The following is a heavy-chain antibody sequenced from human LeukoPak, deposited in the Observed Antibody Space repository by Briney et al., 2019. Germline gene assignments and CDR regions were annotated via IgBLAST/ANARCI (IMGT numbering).Heavy chain of an antibody. CDR3: ARRYCSTSCYTGSYFDY. V-gene: IGHV4-31*03. D-gene: IGHD2-2*02. CDR1: GGSISSGGYY. Sequence: SETLPLTCTVSGGSISSGGYYWSWIRQHPGKGLEWIGYIYYSGSTYYNPSLKSRVTISVDTSKNQFSLKLSSVTAADTAVYYCARRYCSTSCYTGSYFDYWGQGTLVTVSS. J-gene: IGHJ4*02. CDR2: IYYSGST.